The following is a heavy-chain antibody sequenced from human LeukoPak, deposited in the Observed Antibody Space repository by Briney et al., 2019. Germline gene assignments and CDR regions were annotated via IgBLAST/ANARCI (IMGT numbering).Heavy chain of an antibody. CDR1: GFTFSSYG. Sequence: GGSLRLSCAASGFTFSSYGMHWVRQAPGKGLEWVAFIRYDGSNKYYADSVKGRFTISRDNSKNTLYLQMSSLRAEDTAVYYCAKDLSGSYLGFDYWGQGTLVTVSS. D-gene: IGHD1-26*01. J-gene: IGHJ4*02. V-gene: IGHV3-30*02. CDR2: IRYDGSNK. CDR3: AKDLSGSYLGFDY.